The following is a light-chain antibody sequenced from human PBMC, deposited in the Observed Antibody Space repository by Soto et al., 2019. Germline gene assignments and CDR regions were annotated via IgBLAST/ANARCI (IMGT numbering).Light chain of an antibody. Sequence: DIQMTQSPSSLSASVGDRVTITCRTSQSISTYLSWYQQKPGKAPKLLIYGASSLQSGVPPRFSGSGSGTDFTLTISSLQPEDFATYYCQQSYTTPLYTFGPGNKLEIK. CDR3: QQSYTTPLYT. CDR2: GAS. V-gene: IGKV1-39*01. J-gene: IGKJ2*01. CDR1: QSISTY.